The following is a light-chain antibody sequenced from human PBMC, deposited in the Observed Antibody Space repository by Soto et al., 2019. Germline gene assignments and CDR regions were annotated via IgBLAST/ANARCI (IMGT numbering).Light chain of an antibody. CDR3: VSYTTTGALV. Sequence: QSALTQPASVSGSPGQSITISCTGTIYDVGAYHYVSWYQQFPDKAPKLILYEVSNRPSGISSRFSGFRSGSTASLKVSGLQPADDGHYYCVSYTTTGALVFGGGTKLTVL. V-gene: IGLV2-14*01. CDR1: IYDVGAYHY. J-gene: IGLJ2*01. CDR2: EVS.